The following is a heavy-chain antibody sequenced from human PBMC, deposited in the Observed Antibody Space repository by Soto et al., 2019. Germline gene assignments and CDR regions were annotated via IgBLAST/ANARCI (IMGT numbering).Heavy chain of an antibody. CDR3: ARGGRTMIGAAFDI. CDR1: GGSFSGYY. J-gene: IGHJ3*02. CDR2: INHSGST. Sequence: PSETLSLTCAVYGGSFSGYYWSWIRQPPGKGLEWIGEINHSGSTNYNPSLKSRVTISVDTSKNQFSLKLSSVTAADTAVYYCARGGRTMIGAAFDIWGQGKMVT. D-gene: IGHD3-22*01. V-gene: IGHV4-34*01.